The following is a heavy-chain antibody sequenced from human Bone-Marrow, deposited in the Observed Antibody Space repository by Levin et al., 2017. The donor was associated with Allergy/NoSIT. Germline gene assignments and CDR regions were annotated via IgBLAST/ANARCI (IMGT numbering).Heavy chain of an antibody. J-gene: IGHJ6*02. Sequence: GGSLRLSCAASGFTFSSYGMHWVRQAPGKGLEWVAVIWYDGSNKYYADSVKGRFTISRDNSKNTLYLQMNSLRAEDTAVYYCARAGAAVAGTRYYGMDVWGQGTTVTVSS. CDR1: GFTFSSYG. CDR3: ARAGAAVAGTRYYGMDV. CDR2: IWYDGSNK. D-gene: IGHD6-19*01. V-gene: IGHV3-33*01.